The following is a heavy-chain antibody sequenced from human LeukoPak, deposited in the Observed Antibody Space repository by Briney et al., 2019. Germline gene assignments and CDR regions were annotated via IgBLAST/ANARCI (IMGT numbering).Heavy chain of an antibody. CDR1: GFTFSSYT. J-gene: IGHJ4*02. Sequence: GGSLRLSCAASGFTFSSYTMHWVRQAPGKGLEWVAVILYDGSNKYYADSVKGRFTISRDNAKNSLYLQMNSLRAEDTAVYYCARDPARAYSSGWHYYFDYWGQGTLVTVSS. V-gene: IGHV3-30-3*01. CDR3: ARDPARAYSSGWHYYFDY. D-gene: IGHD6-19*01. CDR2: ILYDGSNK.